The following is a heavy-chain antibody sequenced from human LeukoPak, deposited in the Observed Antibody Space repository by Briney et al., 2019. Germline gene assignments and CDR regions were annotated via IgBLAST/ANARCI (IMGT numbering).Heavy chain of an antibody. CDR1: GFTFSSYA. Sequence: PGGSLRLSCSASGFTFSSYAMHWVRQAPGKGLEYVSAIGSNGGSTYYADSVKGRFTISRDNSKSTLYLQMSSLRPEDTAVYYCVKDYSSSGYYYGMDVWGQGTTVTVSS. J-gene: IGHJ6*02. CDR2: IGSNGGST. D-gene: IGHD6-6*01. V-gene: IGHV3-64D*09. CDR3: VKDYSSSGYYYGMDV.